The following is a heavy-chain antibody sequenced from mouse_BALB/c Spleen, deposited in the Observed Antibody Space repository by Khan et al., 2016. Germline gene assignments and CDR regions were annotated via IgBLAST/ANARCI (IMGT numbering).Heavy chain of an antibody. J-gene: IGHJ2*01. CDR2: IKTYTGEA. CDR1: GYTFTKYG. Sequence: QIQLVQSGPELKKPGETVKISCKASGYTFTKYGMNWVKQAPGKGLKWMGWIKTYTGEAAYPDDLKGRFAFSVETSTNTSYLQINNLKNEDTATYFCARPDYWGQGTTLTVSS. CDR3: ARPDY. V-gene: IGHV9-3-1*01.